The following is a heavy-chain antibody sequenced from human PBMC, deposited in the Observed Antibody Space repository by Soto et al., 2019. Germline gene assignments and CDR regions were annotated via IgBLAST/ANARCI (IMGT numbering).Heavy chain of an antibody. J-gene: IGHJ5*02. CDR2: FDPEDGET. V-gene: IGHV1-24*01. Sequence: ASVKVSRKVSGYTLTELSMHWVRQAPGKGLEWMGGFDPEDGETIYAQKFQGRVTMTEDTSTDTAYMELSSLRSEDTAVYYCATASYGDYIVNWFDPWGQGTLVTVSS. CDR1: GYTLTELS. CDR3: ATASYGDYIVNWFDP. D-gene: IGHD4-17*01.